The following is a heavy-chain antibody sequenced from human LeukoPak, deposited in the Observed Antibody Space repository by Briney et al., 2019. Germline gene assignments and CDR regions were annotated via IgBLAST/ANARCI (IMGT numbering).Heavy chain of an antibody. Sequence: SETLSLTCSVSGGSISTAYWSWIRQPPGKGLEWIGNIHYSGITNYNSSLKSRVSISLDTSKNQFSLKLSSVTAADTAVYYCARGCTNGVCSWAQGTLVTVSS. D-gene: IGHD2-8*01. CDR1: GGSISTAY. CDR3: ARGCTNGVCS. V-gene: IGHV4-59*12. CDR2: IHYSGIT. J-gene: IGHJ5*02.